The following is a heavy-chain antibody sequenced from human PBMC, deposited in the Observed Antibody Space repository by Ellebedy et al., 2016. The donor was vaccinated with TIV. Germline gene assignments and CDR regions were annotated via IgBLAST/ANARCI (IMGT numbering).Heavy chain of an antibody. CDR2: IKQDGSEK. CDR1: GFTFSSYW. J-gene: IGHJ3*02. V-gene: IGHV3-7*01. D-gene: IGHD5-24*01. CDR3: ARRDGYNYVEAFDI. Sequence: GESLKISXAASGFTFSSYWMSWVRQAPGKGLEWVANIKQDGSEKYYVDSVKGRFTISRDNAKNTLYLQMNSLRAEDTAVYYCARRDGYNYVEAFDIWGQGTMVTVSS.